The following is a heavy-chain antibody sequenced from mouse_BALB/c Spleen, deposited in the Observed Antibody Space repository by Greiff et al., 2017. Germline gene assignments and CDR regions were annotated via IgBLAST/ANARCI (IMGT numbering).Heavy chain of an antibody. CDR1: GYTFTSYW. CDR3: ARLLRDYYAMDY. Sequence: VQGVESGAELARPGASVKLSCKASGYTFTSYWMQWVKQRPGQGLEWIGAIYPGDGDTRYTQKFKGKATLTADKSSSTAYMQLSSLASEDSAVYYCARLLRDYYAMDYWGQGTSVTVSS. D-gene: IGHD1-1*01. CDR2: IYPGDGDT. J-gene: IGHJ4*01. V-gene: IGHV1-87*01.